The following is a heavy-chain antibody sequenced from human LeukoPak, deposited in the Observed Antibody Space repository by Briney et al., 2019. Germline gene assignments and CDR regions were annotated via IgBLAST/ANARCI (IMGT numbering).Heavy chain of an antibody. Sequence: ASVTVSYKASGYTFTSYDVNWVRQATGQGLEWMGWMNPNSGNTGYAQKFQGRVTMTRNTSISTAYMELSSLRFYVTAVYYCATADIVFVPAANCPYYFYYYIDVWGKGTTVTVSS. CDR1: GYTFTSYD. V-gene: IGHV1-8*01. J-gene: IGHJ6*03. D-gene: IGHD2-2*01. CDR2: MNPNSGNT. CDR3: ATADIVFVPAANCPYYFYYYIDV.